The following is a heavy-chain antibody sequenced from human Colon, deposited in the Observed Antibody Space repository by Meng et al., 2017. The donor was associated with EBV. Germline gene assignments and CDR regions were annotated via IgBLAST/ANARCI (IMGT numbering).Heavy chain of an antibody. J-gene: IGHJ5*02. CDR1: GDSIISADYS. D-gene: IGHD2-21*02. CDR3: ARGPYCGGDCYWFDP. Sequence: LPLQVSDSGWMHPSQSLSPTCAFHGDSIISADYSWTWIRQPPGQGLEWIAYIYHGGTTYNTSLKSRVTISVDNSKNQFSLRLTSVTAADTAVYYCARGPYCGGDCYWFDPWGQGTLVTVSS. CDR2: IYHGGTT. V-gene: IGHV4-30-2*01.